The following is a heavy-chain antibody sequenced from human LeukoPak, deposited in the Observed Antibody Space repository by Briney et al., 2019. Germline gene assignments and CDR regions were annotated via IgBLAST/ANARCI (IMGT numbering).Heavy chain of an antibody. V-gene: IGHV4-4*07. D-gene: IGHD4-11*01. Sequence: SETLSLTCTVSGCSISRYYWSWIRQPAGKGLDWIARIYTSGSTNYSPSLKSRVTMSVDTSKNQFSLKLSSVTAADTAVYYCARDQLTTNGYYYYMDVWGKGTTVTVSS. CDR2: IYTSGST. CDR3: ARDQLTTNGYYYYMDV. J-gene: IGHJ6*03. CDR1: GCSISRYY.